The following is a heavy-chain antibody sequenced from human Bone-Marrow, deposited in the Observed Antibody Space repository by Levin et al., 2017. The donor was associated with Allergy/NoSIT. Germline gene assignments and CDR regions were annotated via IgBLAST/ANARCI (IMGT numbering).Heavy chain of an antibody. J-gene: IGHJ4*02. Sequence: GGSLRLSCAASGFTFSTYAMHWVRQAPGKGLEWVAIMSHDGTDEYYADSVKGRFTIFRDNSKNALYLQMNSLRAEDTAVYYCARGRDSGSYASYYDYWGQGTLVTVSS. CDR1: GFTFSTYA. D-gene: IGHD1-26*01. CDR2: MSHDGTDE. CDR3: ARGRDSGSYASYYDY. V-gene: IGHV3-30-3*01.